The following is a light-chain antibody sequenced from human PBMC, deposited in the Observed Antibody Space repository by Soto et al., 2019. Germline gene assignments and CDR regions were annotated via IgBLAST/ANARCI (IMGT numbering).Light chain of an antibody. CDR2: QDS. J-gene: IGLJ2*01. Sequence: SYELTQPPSVSVSPGQTASITCSGDKLGDKYACWYQQKPGQSPVLVIYQDSKRPSGIPERFSGSNSGNTATLTISGTQATDEADYYCQAWDSSTGLFGGGTQLTVL. V-gene: IGLV3-1*01. CDR3: QAWDSSTGL. CDR1: KLGDKY.